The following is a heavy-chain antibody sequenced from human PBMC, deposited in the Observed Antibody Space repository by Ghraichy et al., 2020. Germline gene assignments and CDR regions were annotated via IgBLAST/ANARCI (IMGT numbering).Heavy chain of an antibody. V-gene: IGHV3-48*03. Sequence: GGSLRLSCAASGFSFSSYDMNWVRQAPGKGLEWVSYISSSGSTIYYGDSVKGRFTISRDNAKNSLYLQMNSLTPEDTAVYYCATPDPAHCGGRCSSNWGQGTLVTVSS. D-gene: IGHD2-21*02. CDR2: ISSSGSTI. CDR1: GFSFSSYD. J-gene: IGHJ4*02. CDR3: ATPDPAHCGGRCSSN.